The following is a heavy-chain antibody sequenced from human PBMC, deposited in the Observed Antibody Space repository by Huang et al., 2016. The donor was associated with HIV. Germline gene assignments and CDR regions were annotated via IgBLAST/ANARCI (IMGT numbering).Heavy chain of an antibody. CDR3: ARNAYCGSDCYSIDF. CDR1: GGSFSGYY. V-gene: IGHV4-34*02. D-gene: IGHD2-21*02. Sequence: QVQLQQWGAGLLKPSETLSLTCGVSGGSFSGYYWTWIRQPPGKGLEWIGQIFHSGDFQTNPSVKSRVTVSIDTSKNKFYLKLRSVTAADTAVYYCARNAYCGSDCYSIDFWGQGTLVSVSS. CDR2: IFHSGDF. J-gene: IGHJ4*02.